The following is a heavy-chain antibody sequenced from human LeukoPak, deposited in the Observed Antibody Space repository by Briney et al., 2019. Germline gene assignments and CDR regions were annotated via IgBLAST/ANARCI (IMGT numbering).Heavy chain of an antibody. CDR1: GGSFSGYY. J-gene: IGHJ5*02. CDR2: INHSGST. CDR3: ARPYSSSWYRWFDP. D-gene: IGHD6-13*01. Sequence: PSETLSLTCAVYGGSFSGYYWSWIRQPPGKGLEWIGEINHSGSTNYNPSLKSRVTISVDTSKNQFSLELSSVTTADTAMYYCARPYSSSWYRWFDPWGQGTLVTVSP. V-gene: IGHV4-34*01.